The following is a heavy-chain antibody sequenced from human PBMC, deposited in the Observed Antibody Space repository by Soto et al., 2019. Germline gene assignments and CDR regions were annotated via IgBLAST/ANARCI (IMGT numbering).Heavy chain of an antibody. J-gene: IGHJ6*02. CDR1: GVTFISYA. CDR3: AKFQVEGYHNYYGMDV. V-gene: IGHV3-23*01. Sequence: WGSLRLSCAVSGVTFISYALIWFRQSPLKGLEWVSTISVSGHDTYYTESVKGRFTISRDNSRDTLYLEMNSLRAEDTAVYYCAKFQVEGYHNYYGMDVWGQGTTVTVSS. CDR2: ISVSGHDT.